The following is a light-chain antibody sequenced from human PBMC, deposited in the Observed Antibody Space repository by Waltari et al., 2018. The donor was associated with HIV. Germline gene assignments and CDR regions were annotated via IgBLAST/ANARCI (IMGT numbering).Light chain of an antibody. CDR2: SAA. CDR3: QQSNNFPPS. J-gene: IGKJ3*01. V-gene: IGKV1-12*01. CDR1: PNLRSS. Sequence: DIQMPQSPSLVSASLGDRVTITCRASPNLRSSLGWYQKRPGGAPKLLIASAAVVHGGVPSRSRGRGSGAVFTLSISGLQPDDFATYCCQQSNNFPPSFGPGTTVD.